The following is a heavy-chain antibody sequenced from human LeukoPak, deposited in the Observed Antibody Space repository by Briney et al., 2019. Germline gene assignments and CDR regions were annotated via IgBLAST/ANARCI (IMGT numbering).Heavy chain of an antibody. Sequence: ASVKVSCKASGYTFTSYAMHWVRQAPGQRLEWMGWINAGNGNTKYSQKFQGRVTITRDTSASTAYMELSSLRSEDTAVYYCARMHDYGDPIDYWGQGTLVTVSS. J-gene: IGHJ4*02. V-gene: IGHV1-3*01. CDR2: INAGNGNT. CDR3: ARMHDYGDPIDY. D-gene: IGHD4-17*01. CDR1: GYTFTSYA.